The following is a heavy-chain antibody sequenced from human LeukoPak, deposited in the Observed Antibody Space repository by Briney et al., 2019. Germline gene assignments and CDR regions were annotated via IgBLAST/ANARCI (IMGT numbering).Heavy chain of an antibody. Sequence: PGGSLRLSCAASGFHFSAHGMNWIRQAPGKGLEWVSGISPSGDITYYADSVMGRFTISRDNRKSTVSLQMSSLRAEDTALYYCVRDLDWGAFDVWGQGRMVTVSS. D-gene: IGHD3/OR15-3a*01. CDR2: ISPSGDIT. J-gene: IGHJ3*01. CDR1: GFHFSAHG. CDR3: VRDLDWGAFDV. V-gene: IGHV3-23*01.